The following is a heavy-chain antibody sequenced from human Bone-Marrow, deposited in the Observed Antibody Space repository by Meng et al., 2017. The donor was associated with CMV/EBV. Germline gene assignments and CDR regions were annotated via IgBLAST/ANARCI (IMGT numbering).Heavy chain of an antibody. J-gene: IGHJ6*02. D-gene: IGHD3-3*01. CDR3: ARDREWSTSNYYYYYGMDV. V-gene: IGHV3-30*04. CDR2: ISYDGSNK. Sequence: GESLKISCAASGFTFSSYAMHWVRQAPGKGLEWVAVISYDGSNKYYADSVKGRFTISRDNSKNTLYLQMNSLRAEDTAVYYCARDREWSTSNYYYYYGMDVWGQGTTVTVSS. CDR1: GFTFSSYA.